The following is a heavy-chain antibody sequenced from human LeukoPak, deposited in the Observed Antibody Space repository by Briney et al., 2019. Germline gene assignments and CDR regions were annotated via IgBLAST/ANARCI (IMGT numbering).Heavy chain of an antibody. V-gene: IGHV3-48*03. CDR3: ARVASRGQEDY. Sequence: GGSLRLSCAASGFTFSSYGMSWVRQAPGKGLEWVSYISSSGRTIYYAESVKGRFTISRDNAKNSLYLQMNSLRAEDTAVYYCARVASRGQEDYWGQGTLVTVSS. CDR2: ISSSGRTI. J-gene: IGHJ4*02. D-gene: IGHD5-12*01. CDR1: GFTFSSYG.